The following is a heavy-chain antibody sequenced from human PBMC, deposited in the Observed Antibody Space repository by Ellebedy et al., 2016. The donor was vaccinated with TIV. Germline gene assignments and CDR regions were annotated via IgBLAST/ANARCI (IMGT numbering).Heavy chain of an antibody. CDR3: ARSGYQVSGTYLNFDP. D-gene: IGHD3-16*02. V-gene: IGHV1-3*01. Sequence: ASVKVSCXASGYTFTSYAMHWVRQAPGQRLEWMGWINAGNGNTKYSQKFQGRVTITRDTSASTAYMELSSLTSEDTAVYYCARSGYQVSGTYLNFDPWGQGTQVTVSS. CDR2: INAGNGNT. J-gene: IGHJ5*02. CDR1: GYTFTSYA.